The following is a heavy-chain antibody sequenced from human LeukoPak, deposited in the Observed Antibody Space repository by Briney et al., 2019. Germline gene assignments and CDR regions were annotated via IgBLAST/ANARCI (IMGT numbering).Heavy chain of an antibody. J-gene: IGHJ4*02. CDR3: VKDLSGTYSFDY. V-gene: IGHV3-64D*09. CDR2: ISTDGVNT. Sequence: GGSLRLSCSASGFTFSNYVMHWVRQAPGKGLEYVSTISTDGVNTRYADSLKGIFTISRDNSKNTLYLQMSSLRAEDTAVYFCVKDLSGTYSFDYWGQGTLVTVSS. CDR1: GFTFSNYV. D-gene: IGHD1-26*01.